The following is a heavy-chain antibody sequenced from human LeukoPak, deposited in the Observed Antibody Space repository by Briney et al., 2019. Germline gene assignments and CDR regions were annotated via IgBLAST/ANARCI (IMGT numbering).Heavy chain of an antibody. J-gene: IGHJ4*02. CDR1: GFTFSSYG. Sequence: GGSLRLSCAASGFTFSSYGMHWVRQAPGKGLEWVAVISYDGSNKYYADSVKGRFTISRDNSKNTLYLQMNSLRAEDTAVYHCASGNSPFDYWGQGTLVTVSS. V-gene: IGHV3-30*03. CDR3: ASGNSPFDY. CDR2: ISYDGSNK. D-gene: IGHD2-21*01.